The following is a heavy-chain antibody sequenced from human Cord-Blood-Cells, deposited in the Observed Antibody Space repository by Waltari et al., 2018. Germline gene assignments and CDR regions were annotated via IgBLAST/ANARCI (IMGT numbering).Heavy chain of an antibody. D-gene: IGHD3-3*01. V-gene: IGHV3-23*01. Sequence: EVKLLESGGGLVQPGGSLRLSCAASGFTFSSYALSLVRQAPGKGLEWVSAISGRGGSTYYADSVKGRFTISRDNSKNTLYLQMNSLRAEDTAVYYCAKDRGVGGVQDYWGQGTLVTVSS. CDR1: GFTFSSYA. CDR3: AKDRGVGGVQDY. J-gene: IGHJ4*02. CDR2: ISGRGGST.